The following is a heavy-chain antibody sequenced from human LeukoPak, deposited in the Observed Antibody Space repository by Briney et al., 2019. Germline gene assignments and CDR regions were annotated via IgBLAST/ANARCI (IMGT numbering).Heavy chain of an antibody. V-gene: IGHV4-31*03. CDR3: ARVNWQQLVLDY. CDR2: IYYSGST. CDR1: GGSISSGGYY. D-gene: IGHD6-13*01. J-gene: IGHJ4*02. Sequence: SETLSLTCTVSGGSISSGGYYWSWIRQHSGKGLEWIGYIYYSGSTYYNPSLKSRVTISVDTSKNQFSLKLSSVTAADTAVYYCARVNWQQLVLDYWGQGTLVTVSS.